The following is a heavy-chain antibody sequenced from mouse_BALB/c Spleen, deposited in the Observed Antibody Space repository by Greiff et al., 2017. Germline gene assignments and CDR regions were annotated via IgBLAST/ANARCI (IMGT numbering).Heavy chain of an antibody. CDR2: ISSGGSYT. V-gene: IGHV5-9-4*01. D-gene: IGHD1-1*01. Sequence: EVMLVESGGGLVKPGGSLKLSCAASGFTFSSYAMSWVRQSPEKRLEWVAEISSGGSYTYYPDTVTGRFTISRDNAKNTLYLEMSSLRSEDTAMYYCARYGSSSMDYWGQGTSVTVSS. CDR1: GFTFSSYA. CDR3: ARYGSSSMDY. J-gene: IGHJ4*01.